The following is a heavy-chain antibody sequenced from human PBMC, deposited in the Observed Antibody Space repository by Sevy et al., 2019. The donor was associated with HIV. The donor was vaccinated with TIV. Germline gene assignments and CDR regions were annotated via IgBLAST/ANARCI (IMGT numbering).Heavy chain of an antibody. Sequence: SETLSLTCTVSGGSITSLYWNWIRQPPGKGLEWIANIYYNGHINYNPSLKRRVTLSLDTSKNQFSMRLSSVTAADTAMYYCAGENAWGRGSSWGQGTLVTVSS. CDR3: AGENAWGRGSS. J-gene: IGHJ5*02. CDR2: IYYNGHI. V-gene: IGHV4-59*08. CDR1: GGSITSLY. D-gene: IGHD1-26*01.